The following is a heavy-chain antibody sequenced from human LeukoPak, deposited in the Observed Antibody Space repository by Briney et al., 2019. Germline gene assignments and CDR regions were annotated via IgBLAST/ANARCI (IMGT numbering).Heavy chain of an antibody. CDR3: ARGPPVRYYYDSSGPIRYYYMDV. CDR2: IYSGGST. CDR1: GFTVSSNY. D-gene: IGHD3-22*01. V-gene: IGHV3-53*01. J-gene: IGHJ6*03. Sequence: GGSLRLSCAASGFTVSSNYMSWVRQAPGKGLEWVSVIYSGGSTYYADSVKGRFTISRDNSKNTLYLQMNSLRAEDTAVYYCARGPPVRYYYDSSGPIRYYYMDVWGKGTTVTVSS.